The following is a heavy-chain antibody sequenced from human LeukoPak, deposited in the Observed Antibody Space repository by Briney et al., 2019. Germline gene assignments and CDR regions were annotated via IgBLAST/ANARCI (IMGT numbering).Heavy chain of an antibody. CDR3: AMLGYCSSTSCWRGYYYGMDA. J-gene: IGHJ6*02. Sequence: ASVKVSCKASGYTFTGYYMHWVRQAPGQGLEWMGRINPNSGGTNYAQKFQGRVTMTRDTSISTAYMELSRLRSDDTAVYYCAMLGYCSSTSCWRGYYYGMDAWGQGTTVTVSS. CDR1: GYTFTGYY. D-gene: IGHD2-2*01. CDR2: INPNSGGT. V-gene: IGHV1-2*06.